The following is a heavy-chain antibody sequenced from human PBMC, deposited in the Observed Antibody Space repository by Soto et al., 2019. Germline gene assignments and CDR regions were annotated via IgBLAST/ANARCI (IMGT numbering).Heavy chain of an antibody. Sequence: QVQLVESGGGVVQPGKSLILSCEASGFSLTDYGLHWVRQAPGKGLEGVGVLTYDGSEKHYADSVTGRFTISRDTSKNTVYLQMNSRETGDTAVYFCAKEENYDYWRTAHHWGQGTLVTVSS. D-gene: IGHD3-3*01. V-gene: IGHV3-30*18. CDR2: LTYDGSEK. CDR3: AKEENYDYWRTAHH. CDR1: GFSLTDYG. J-gene: IGHJ1*01.